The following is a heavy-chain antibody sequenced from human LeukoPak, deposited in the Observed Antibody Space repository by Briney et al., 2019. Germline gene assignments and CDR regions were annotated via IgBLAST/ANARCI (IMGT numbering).Heavy chain of an antibody. Sequence: ASVKVSCKASGYTFTDYHIHWVRQAPGQGLEWMGWIHPNSGGTRYTQKFQGRVTMTRDTSISTTYMELSRLRSDDTAVNYCARQTVAAPEVSGYWGQGTLVTVSS. V-gene: IGHV1-2*02. J-gene: IGHJ4*02. CDR1: GYTFTDYH. CDR3: ARQTVAAPEVSGY. D-gene: IGHD6-13*01. CDR2: IHPNSGGT.